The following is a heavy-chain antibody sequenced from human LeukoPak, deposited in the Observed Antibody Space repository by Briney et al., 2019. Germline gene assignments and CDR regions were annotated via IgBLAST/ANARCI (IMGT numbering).Heavy chain of an antibody. J-gene: IGHJ4*02. CDR1: GFTFSGYP. CDR3: ARDLGYCTNGVCHTRFDY. V-gene: IGHV3-21*01. Sequence: GGSLRLSCAASGFTFSGYPIHWVRQAPGKGLEWVSSFGTRSTSIYYADSVKGRFTISRDNSKNMLYLQMISLRPEDTAVYSCARDLGYCTNGVCHTRFDYWGQGALVAVSS. D-gene: IGHD2-8*01. CDR2: FGTRSTSI.